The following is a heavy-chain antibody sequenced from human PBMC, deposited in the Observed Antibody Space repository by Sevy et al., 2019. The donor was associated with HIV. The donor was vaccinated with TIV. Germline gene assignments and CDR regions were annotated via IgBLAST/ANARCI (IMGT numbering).Heavy chain of an antibody. V-gene: IGHV3-53*01. CDR2: IYSGGST. Sequence: GGSLRLSCAASGFTLSRNYMSWVRQAPGKGLEWVSVIYSGGSTYYADSVKGRFTISRDNSKNTLYLQMNSLRAEDTAVYYCARAPKAGRIDAFDIWGQGTMVTVSS. CDR1: GFTLSRNY. CDR3: ARAPKAGRIDAFDI. D-gene: IGHD2-15*01. J-gene: IGHJ3*02.